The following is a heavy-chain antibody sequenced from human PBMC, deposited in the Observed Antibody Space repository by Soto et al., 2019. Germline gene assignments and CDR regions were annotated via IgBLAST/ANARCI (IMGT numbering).Heavy chain of an antibody. V-gene: IGHV3-23*01. J-gene: IGHJ4*02. CDR2: IHGGGNRA. CDR1: GFTFSGYA. D-gene: IGHD4-17*01. Sequence: EVQLLESGGDLVQPGRSLRLSCAASGFTFSGYAMSWVRQAPGTGLEWVSVIHGGGNRAYYADSVKGRFTISRDNSKNTLYLQMTSLRGEDTAVYYCAKNRGRVTTSWNFDYWGQGTLVIVSS. CDR3: AKNRGRVTTSWNFDY.